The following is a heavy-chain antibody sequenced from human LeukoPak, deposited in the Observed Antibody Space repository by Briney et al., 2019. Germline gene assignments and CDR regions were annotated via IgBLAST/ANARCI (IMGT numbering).Heavy chain of an antibody. Sequence: ASVKVSCKVSGYTLTELSMHWVRQAPGKGLEWMGGFDPEDSETIYAKKFQGRVTMTEDTSTDTAYMELSSLRSEDTAVYYCASFYPPADDAFDIWGQGTMVTVSS. J-gene: IGHJ3*02. D-gene: IGHD1-26*01. CDR3: ASFYPPADDAFDI. CDR2: FDPEDSET. V-gene: IGHV1-24*01. CDR1: GYTLTELS.